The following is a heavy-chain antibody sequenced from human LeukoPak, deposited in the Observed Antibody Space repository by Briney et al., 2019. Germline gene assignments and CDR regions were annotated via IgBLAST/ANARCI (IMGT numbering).Heavy chain of an antibody. CDR2: ISGSISYI. J-gene: IGHJ4*02. CDR3: ARERDYYGSCSYFDY. D-gene: IGHD3-10*01. V-gene: IGHV3-21*01. Sequence: KTVGCLRLSCAASGFSFSSYSMNSVRQAPRKGLWWVSSISGSISYIYYADSLKGRFTISRDTTKNSLYLQMNSLRAENTAVYYCARERDYYGSCSYFDYWGQGTLVTVSA. CDR1: GFSFSSYS.